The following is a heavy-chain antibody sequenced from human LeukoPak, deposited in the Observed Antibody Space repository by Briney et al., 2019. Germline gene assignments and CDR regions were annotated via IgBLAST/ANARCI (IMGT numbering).Heavy chain of an antibody. CDR3: ARDQYNVIDS. CDR1: GYTFTSYG. D-gene: IGHD1-14*01. Sequence: ASVKVSCKASGYTFTSYGISWVRQAPGQRPEWMGRINAENGDTKYSQKFQGRVTITRDTFASTSYMELSSLRSEDTAVYYCARDQYNVIDSWGQGTLVTVSS. J-gene: IGHJ4*02. V-gene: IGHV1-18*01. CDR2: INAENGDT.